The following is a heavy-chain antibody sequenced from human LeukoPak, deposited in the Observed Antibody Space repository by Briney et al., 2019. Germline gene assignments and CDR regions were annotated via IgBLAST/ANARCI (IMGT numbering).Heavy chain of an antibody. CDR1: GYTFTAYY. CDR3: ARGTTD. D-gene: IGHD2/OR15-2a*01. Sequence: ASVTVSCKASGYTFTAYYIHWVRQAPGQGLEWMGWINPNSGGTNYAQKFQGRVTMTRDTSIRTVYMELSSLRSDDTAVYYCARGTTDWGQGTLVTVSS. V-gene: IGHV1-2*02. CDR2: INPNSGGT. J-gene: IGHJ4*02.